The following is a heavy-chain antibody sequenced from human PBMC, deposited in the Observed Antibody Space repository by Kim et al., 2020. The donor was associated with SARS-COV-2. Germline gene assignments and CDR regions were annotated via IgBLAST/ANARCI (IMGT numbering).Heavy chain of an antibody. D-gene: IGHD4-4*01. V-gene: IGHV3-74*01. CDR2: INSDGSST. J-gene: IGHJ6*02. CDR3: ARDQIHATVTTDYYYYYGMDV. Sequence: GWSLRLSCAASGFTFSSYWMHWVRQAPGKGLVWVSRINSDGSSTSYADSVKGRFTISRDNAKNTLYLQMNSLRAEDTAVYYCARDQIHATVTTDYYYYYGMDVWGQGTTVTVSS. CDR1: GFTFSSYW.